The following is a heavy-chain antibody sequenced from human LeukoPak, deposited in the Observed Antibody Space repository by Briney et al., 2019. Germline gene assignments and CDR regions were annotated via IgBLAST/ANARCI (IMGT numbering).Heavy chain of an antibody. CDR1: GGTFSSYA. J-gene: IGHJ4*02. CDR3: ARDVTAADIRRFDY. V-gene: IGHV1-69*06. Sequence: GASVKVSCKASGGTFSSYAISWVRQAPGQGLEWMGGIIPIFGTANYAQKFQGRVTITADKSTSTAYMELSSLRSEDTAVYYCARDVTAADIRRFDYWGQGTLVTVSS. CDR2: IIPIFGTA. D-gene: IGHD6-13*01.